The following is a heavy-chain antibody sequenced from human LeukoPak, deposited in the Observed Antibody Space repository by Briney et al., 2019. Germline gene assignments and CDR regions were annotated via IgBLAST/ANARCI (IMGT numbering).Heavy chain of an antibody. CDR3: ARHPVYLEAFDI. V-gene: IGHV4-59*08. CDR2: IYYSGST. J-gene: IGHJ3*02. CDR1: GGSISSYY. Sequence: PSETLSLTCTVSGGSISSYYWSWIRQPPGKGLEWIGYIYYSGSTNYNPSLKSRVTISVDTSRNQFSLKLSSVTAADTAVYYCARHPVYLEAFDIWDQGTMVTVSS. D-gene: IGHD3-16*01.